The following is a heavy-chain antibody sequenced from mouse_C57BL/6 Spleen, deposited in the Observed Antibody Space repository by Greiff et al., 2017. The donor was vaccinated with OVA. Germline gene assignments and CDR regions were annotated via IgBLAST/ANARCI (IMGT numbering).Heavy chain of an antibody. CDR2: IWGGGST. J-gene: IGHJ3*01. D-gene: IGHD2-4*01. V-gene: IGHV2-9*01. Sequence: VKLQESGPGLVAPSQSLSITCTVSGFSLTSYGVDWVRQPPGKGLEWLGVIWGGGSTNYNSALMSRLSISKDNSKSQVFLKMNSLQTDDTAMYYCAKHRGGDYDGDAWFAYWGQGTLVTVSA. CDR1: GFSLTSYG. CDR3: AKHRGGDYDGDAWFAY.